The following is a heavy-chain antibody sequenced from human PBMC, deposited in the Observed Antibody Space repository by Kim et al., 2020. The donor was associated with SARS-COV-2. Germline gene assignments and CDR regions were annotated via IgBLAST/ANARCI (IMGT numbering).Heavy chain of an antibody. V-gene: IGHV3-13*01. J-gene: IGHJ6*02. D-gene: IGHD3-10*01. CDR1: GFIFSRYD. Sequence: GGSLRLSCAASGFIFSRYDMDWVRQVTGKGLEWVSVVGVADDTYYSDSVKGRFTISRENAKNSFFLQMNSLRTEDTAVYLCTRGTITMVRGTLSPKTFYYGMDVWGQGTTVTVSS. CDR2: VGVADDT. CDR3: TRGTITMVRGTLSPKTFYYGMDV.